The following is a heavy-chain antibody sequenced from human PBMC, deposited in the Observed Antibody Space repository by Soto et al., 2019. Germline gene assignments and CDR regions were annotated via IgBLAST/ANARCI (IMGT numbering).Heavy chain of an antibody. V-gene: IGHV3-23*01. D-gene: IGHD4-17*01. CDR1: GFSFGTYA. Sequence: GGSLRLSCEASGFSFGTYAMSWVRQAPGKGLEWVSSISGSGGNTYYADSVKGRFTISRDNSKNTLYLQMNSLRAEDTAVYYCARAMTTVTTFDYWGQGTLVTVSS. J-gene: IGHJ4*02. CDR3: ARAMTTVTTFDY. CDR2: ISGSGGNT.